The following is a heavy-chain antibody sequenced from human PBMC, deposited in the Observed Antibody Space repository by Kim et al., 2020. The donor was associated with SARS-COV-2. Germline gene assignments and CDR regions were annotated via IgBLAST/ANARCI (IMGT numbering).Heavy chain of an antibody. Sequence: GGSLRLSCAASGFTFSSYSWNWVRQAPGKGLEWVSYISSSGSTIYYADSVKGRFTISRDTAKNSLYLQMNSLRAEDTAVYYCARIVRYYDRSGYSHFDYWGQGTLVPVSS. J-gene: IGHJ4*02. CDR2: ISSSGSTI. CDR3: ARIVRYYDRSGYSHFDY. V-gene: IGHV3-48*04. CDR1: GFTFSSYS. D-gene: IGHD3-22*01.